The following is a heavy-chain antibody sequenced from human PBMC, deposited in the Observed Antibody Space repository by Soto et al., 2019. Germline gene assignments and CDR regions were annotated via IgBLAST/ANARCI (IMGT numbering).Heavy chain of an antibody. Sequence: QVQLVESGGGAVQPGGSLRLSCAASGFTFSSFGMHWVRQAPGKGLEWVAVISYHGINTHYADSVKGRFTISRDNYRNTVRLDMSSLRHEDTAVYYGAKTGETGYDWGWFDPWGQGTLVTVSS. CDR3: AKTGETGYDWGWFDP. D-gene: IGHD5-12*01. CDR2: ISYHGINT. CDR1: GFTFSSFG. V-gene: IGHV3-30*18. J-gene: IGHJ5*02.